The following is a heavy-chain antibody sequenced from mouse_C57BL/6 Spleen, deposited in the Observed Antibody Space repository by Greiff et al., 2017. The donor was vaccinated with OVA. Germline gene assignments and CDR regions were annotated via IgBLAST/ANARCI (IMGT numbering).Heavy chain of an antibody. V-gene: IGHV1-75*01. J-gene: IGHJ1*03. Sequence: QVQLQQSGPELVKPGASVKISCKASGYTFTDYYINWVKQRPGQGLEWIGWIFPGSGSTYYNEKFKGKATLTVDKSSSTAYMLLSSLTSEDSAVYFCAREDDGYGGYWYFDVWGTGTTVTVSS. D-gene: IGHD2-3*01. CDR1: GYTFTDYY. CDR2: IFPGSGST. CDR3: AREDDGYGGYWYFDV.